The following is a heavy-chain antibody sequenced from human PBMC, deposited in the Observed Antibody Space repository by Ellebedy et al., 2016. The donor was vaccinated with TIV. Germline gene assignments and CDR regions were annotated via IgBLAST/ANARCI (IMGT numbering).Heavy chain of an antibody. D-gene: IGHD4/OR15-4a*01. CDR3: SRRGGYGEYAVQVNSWFDT. Sequence: PGGSLRLSCAASGFSFRSYWMSWVRQAPGKGLEWVANIYQDGSDQYYVDSVKGRFTISRDNANKSLFLQMNSLRVEDTAVYYCSRRGGYGEYAVQVNSWFDTWGQGTLVTVSS. CDR1: GFSFRSYW. V-gene: IGHV3-7*01. J-gene: IGHJ5*02. CDR2: IYQDGSDQ.